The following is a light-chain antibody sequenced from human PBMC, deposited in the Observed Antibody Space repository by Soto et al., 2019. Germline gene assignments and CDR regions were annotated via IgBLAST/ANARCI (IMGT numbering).Light chain of an antibody. CDR1: QSVKRNY. CDR2: GVF. CDR3: QQYDISPRT. Sequence: EIVLTQSPGILSLSPGERVALSCMASQSVKRNYLAWYQQQPGQAPRVLIYGVFSRATGIPDRCSGSGAGTDFTLTISRLEPEDSAVYYCQQYDISPRTVGQGTKVEIK. V-gene: IGKV3-20*01. J-gene: IGKJ1*01.